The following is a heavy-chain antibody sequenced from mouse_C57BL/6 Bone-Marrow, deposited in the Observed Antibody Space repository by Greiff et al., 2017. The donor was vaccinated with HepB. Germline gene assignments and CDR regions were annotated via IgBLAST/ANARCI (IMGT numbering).Heavy chain of an antibody. J-gene: IGHJ2*01. D-gene: IGHD1-1*01. CDR3: ARGATTEEGFDY. V-gene: IGHV2-6*03. CDR2: IWSDGST. CDR1: GFSLTSYG. Sequence: VKLMESGPGLVAPSQSLSITCTVSGFSLTSYGVHWVRQPPGKGLEWLVVIWSDGSTTYNSALKSRLSISKDNSKSQVFLKMNSLQTDDTAMYYCARGATTEEGFDYWGQGTTLTVSS.